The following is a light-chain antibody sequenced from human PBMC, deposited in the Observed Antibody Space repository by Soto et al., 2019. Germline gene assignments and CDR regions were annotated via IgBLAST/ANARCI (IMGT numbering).Light chain of an antibody. J-gene: IGKJ4*01. CDR2: DAS. CDR3: QKYDILPLT. Sequence: DLQMTQSPSSLSASVGDRITITCQASQDITNSLNWYQQKPGKAPKLLIYDASNLEAGVPSRFSGSGSGTDFTFTISSLQPEDVATYYCQKYDILPLTFGGGTKVEIK. CDR1: QDITNS. V-gene: IGKV1-33*01.